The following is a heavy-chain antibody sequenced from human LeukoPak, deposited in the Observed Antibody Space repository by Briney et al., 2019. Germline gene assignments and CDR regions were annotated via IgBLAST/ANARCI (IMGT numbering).Heavy chain of an antibody. J-gene: IGHJ4*02. V-gene: IGHV1-2*06. D-gene: IGHD5-24*01. Sequence: ASVKVSCKVVAYDFTGYHIHWVRQAPGQGPEWMGRLNPNTGHAVYAFKFQGRVTITRDTSSNTAYMEVTRPTSDDTALYYCAKDRDGADRIVLWGQGTLVTVSS. CDR1: AYDFTGYH. CDR3: AKDRDGADRIVL. CDR2: LNPNTGHA.